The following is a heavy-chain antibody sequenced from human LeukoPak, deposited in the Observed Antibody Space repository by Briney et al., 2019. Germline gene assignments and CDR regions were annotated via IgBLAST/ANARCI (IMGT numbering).Heavy chain of an antibody. Sequence: GASVKVACRASGYTFTKYGIRCVRQAAGQGLEWMGLIGAYNGQTDYSQRLQGRLTMTIDTSTSTAYIELRRLTYDDTDMYYCARDIGVSHFDSWGQGTLVTVSS. V-gene: IGHV1-18*01. CDR1: GYTFTKYG. CDR3: ARDIGVSHFDS. J-gene: IGHJ4*02. D-gene: IGHD3-10*01. CDR2: IGAYNGQT.